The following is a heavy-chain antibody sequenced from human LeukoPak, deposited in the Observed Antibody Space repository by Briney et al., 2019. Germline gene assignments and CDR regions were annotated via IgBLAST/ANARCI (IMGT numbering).Heavy chain of an antibody. CDR2: ITPIFGTA. Sequence: ASVKVSCKASGGTFSSYAISWVRQAPGQGLEWMGGITPIFGTANYAQKFQGRVTITADESTSTAHMELSSLRSEDTAVYYCARVYHGDYDYWGQGTLVTVSS. D-gene: IGHD4-17*01. V-gene: IGHV1-69*01. J-gene: IGHJ4*02. CDR1: GGTFSSYA. CDR3: ARVYHGDYDY.